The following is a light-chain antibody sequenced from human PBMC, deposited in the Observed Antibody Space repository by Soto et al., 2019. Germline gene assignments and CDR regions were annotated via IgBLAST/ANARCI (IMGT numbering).Light chain of an antibody. J-gene: IGKJ5*01. CDR2: DAS. CDR1: QSVSRY. V-gene: IGKV3-11*01. CDR3: QQRSNWPPSIT. Sequence: EIVLTQSPATLSLSPGERATLSCRASQSVSRYLAWYQQKPGQAPRLLIYDASNRATGIPARFSGSGSGTDFILTISRLEPEDFAVYYCQQRSNWPPSITFGQGTRLEIK.